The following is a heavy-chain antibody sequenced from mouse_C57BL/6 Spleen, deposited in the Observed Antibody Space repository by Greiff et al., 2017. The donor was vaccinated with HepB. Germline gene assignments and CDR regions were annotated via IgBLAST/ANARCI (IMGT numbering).Heavy chain of an antibody. Sequence: QVQLQQPGAELVKPGASVKLSCKASGYTFTSYWMHWVKQRPGQGLEWIGMIHPNSGSTNYNEKFKSKATLTVDKSSSTAYMQLSSLTSEDSAVYDCARSSSRGYFDVWGTGTTVTVSS. CDR3: ARSSSRGYFDV. V-gene: IGHV1-64*01. D-gene: IGHD1-3*01. CDR2: IHPNSGST. CDR1: GYTFTSYW. J-gene: IGHJ1*03.